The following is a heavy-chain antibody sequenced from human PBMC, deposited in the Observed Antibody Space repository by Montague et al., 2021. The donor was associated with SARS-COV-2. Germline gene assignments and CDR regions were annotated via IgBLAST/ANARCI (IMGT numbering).Heavy chain of an antibody. D-gene: IGHD2-21*01. Sequence: SETLSLTCSVSGYSISSGYFWGWIRQPPGEGLEWIGANYYGGFTNYNTSLKSRLTRSLDTSKNQFSLRLSSVTAADTAIYYCASAYCGGDCNYLYIWFDSWGQGALVTVSS. CDR3: ASAYCGGDCNYLYIWFDS. J-gene: IGHJ5*01. V-gene: IGHV4-38-2*01. CDR2: NYYGGFT. CDR1: GYSISSGYF.